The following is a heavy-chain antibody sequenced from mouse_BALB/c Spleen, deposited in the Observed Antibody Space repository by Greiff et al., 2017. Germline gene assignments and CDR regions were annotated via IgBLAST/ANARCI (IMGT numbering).Heavy chain of an antibody. J-gene: IGHJ4*01. D-gene: IGHD1-1*02. CDR2: INPSSGYT. Sequence: QVQLQQSGAELARPGASVKMSCKASGYTFTSYTMHWVKQRPGQGLEWIGYINPSSGYTNYNQKFKDKATLTADKSSSTDYMQLSSLTSEDSAVYYCARSAGGRDGYAMDYWGQGTSVTVSS. CDR1: GYTFTSYT. CDR3: ARSAGGRDGYAMDY. V-gene: IGHV1-4*01.